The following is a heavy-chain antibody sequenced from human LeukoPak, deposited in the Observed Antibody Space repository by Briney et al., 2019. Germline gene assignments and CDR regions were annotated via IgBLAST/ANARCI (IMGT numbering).Heavy chain of an antibody. J-gene: IGHJ4*02. CDR1: GYSISSGYY. CDR3: GRYKSTLGPFDF. D-gene: IGHD2/OR15-2a*01. Sequence: PSETLSLTCTVSGYSISSGYYWGWIRQPPGKGLEWIGSIYHSGSTYYNPSLKSRVTISVDTSNNQFSVRLRSVTAADTAIYYCGRYKSTLGPFDFWGQGTLVTVSS. CDR2: IYHSGST. V-gene: IGHV4-38-2*02.